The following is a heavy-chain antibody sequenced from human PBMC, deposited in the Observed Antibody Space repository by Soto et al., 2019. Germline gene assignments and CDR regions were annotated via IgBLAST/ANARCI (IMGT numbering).Heavy chain of an antibody. CDR3: ARAYSSGWYRPQGYYFDY. D-gene: IGHD6-19*01. Sequence: SETLSLTCTVSGGSISSYYWSWIRQPPGKGLEWIGYIYYSGSTNYNPSLKSRVTISVDTSKNQFSLKLSSVTAADTAVYYCARAYSSGWYRPQGYYFDYWGQGTLVTVSS. CDR2: IYYSGST. J-gene: IGHJ4*02. CDR1: GGSISSYY. V-gene: IGHV4-59*01.